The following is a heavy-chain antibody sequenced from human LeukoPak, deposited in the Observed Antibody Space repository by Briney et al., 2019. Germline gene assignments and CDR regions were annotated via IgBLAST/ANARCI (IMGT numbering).Heavy chain of an antibody. J-gene: IGHJ4*02. V-gene: IGHV3-23*01. Sequence: PGGSLRPSCAASGFTFTSYAMSWVRQAPGKGLEWVSGISGGGGTTYYADSVKGRFSISRDNPKNTLYLQMNSLRAEDTAMYYCAKDRYGFLDWFFFDYWGQGTLVTVSS. CDR3: AKDRYGFLDWFFFDY. CDR2: ISGGGGTT. D-gene: IGHD3/OR15-3a*01. CDR1: GFTFTSYA.